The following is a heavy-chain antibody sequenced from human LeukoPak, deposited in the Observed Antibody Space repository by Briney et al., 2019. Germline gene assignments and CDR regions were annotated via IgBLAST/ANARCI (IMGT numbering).Heavy chain of an antibody. D-gene: IGHD3-22*01. CDR3: AKEGRPKSGGGYYDY. CDR2: ISSSSSYI. CDR1: GFTFSSYS. J-gene: IGHJ4*02. V-gene: IGHV3-21*04. Sequence: PGGSLRLSCAASGFTFSSYSMNWVRQAPGKGLEWVSSISSSSSYIYYADSVKGRFTISRDNAKNSLYLQMNSLRAEDTAVYYCAKEGRPKSGGGYYDYWGQGTRVTVSS.